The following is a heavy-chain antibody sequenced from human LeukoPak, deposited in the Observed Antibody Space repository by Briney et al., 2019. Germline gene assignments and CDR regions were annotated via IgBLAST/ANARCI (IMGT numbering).Heavy chain of an antibody. J-gene: IGHJ4*02. Sequence: ASVTVSCMSSVYTFTSYDINWVRPATAQGLAWMGWMNPNSGNTGYAQKFQGRVTMTRNTSISTAYMELSSLRSEDTAVYYCARTYYFDYWGQGTLVTVSS. V-gene: IGHV1-8*01. CDR1: VYTFTSYD. CDR3: ARTYYFDY. CDR2: MNPNSGNT.